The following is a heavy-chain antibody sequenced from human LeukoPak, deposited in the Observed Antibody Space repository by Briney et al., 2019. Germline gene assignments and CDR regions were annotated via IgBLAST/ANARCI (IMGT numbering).Heavy chain of an antibody. CDR2: IYSGGNT. D-gene: IGHD3-22*01. CDR1: GLTFSSYA. CDR3: ARCYYDGSGFYYYFDY. Sequence: GGSWRLSWAASGLTFSSYAMSWFRKPPGKGLEWFSVIYSGGNTYYTDSVKGRFTISRDNPKNTVFLQMGSLRGEDTAVYYCARCYYDGSGFYYYFDYWGQGTLVTVSS. V-gene: IGHV3-53*01. J-gene: IGHJ4*02.